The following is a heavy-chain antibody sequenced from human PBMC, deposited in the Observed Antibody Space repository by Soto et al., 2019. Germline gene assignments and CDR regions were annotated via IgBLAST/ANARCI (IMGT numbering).Heavy chain of an antibody. J-gene: IGHJ6*01. CDR2: IRYDGSTK. Sequence: QVQLVESGGGVVQPGSSVRLSCAASGFTFSSYGMHWVRQAPGKGLEWVAGIRYDGSTKYYADSVKGRVTISRDNSKNTLYLQMNSLRAEDTAVYYCARDMRYCSGGSCYSGYYGMDVW. CDR3: ARDMRYCSGGSCYSGYYGMDV. CDR1: GFTFSSYG. V-gene: IGHV3-33*01. D-gene: IGHD2-15*01.